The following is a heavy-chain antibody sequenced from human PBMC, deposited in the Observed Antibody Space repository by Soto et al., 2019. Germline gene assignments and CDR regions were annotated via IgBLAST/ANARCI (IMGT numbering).Heavy chain of an antibody. CDR3: ARISSVDPYGYVNGGLDV. CDR2: FYHSGNS. CDR1: GGSIRSYY. V-gene: IGHV4-59*01. J-gene: IGHJ6*02. D-gene: IGHD5-18*01. Sequence: SETLSLTCSVSGGSIRSYYWSWIRQSPEKGLEWIGYFYHSGNSNYNPSLKSRVTISVDTSKNQLSLSLRSVTAADTAVYFCARISSVDPYGYVNGGLDVWGQGTAVTVSS.